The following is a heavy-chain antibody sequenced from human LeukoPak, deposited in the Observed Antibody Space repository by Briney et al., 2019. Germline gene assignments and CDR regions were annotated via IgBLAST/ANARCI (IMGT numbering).Heavy chain of an antibody. CDR3: AKDGTGCGGDCYSDY. CDR2: ISGSGGST. Sequence: GRSLRLSCAASGFTFSNYGMSWVRQAPGKGLEWVSAISGSGGSTYYADSVKGRFTISRDNSKNTLYLQMNSLRAEDTAIYYCAKDGTGCGGDCYSDYWGQGTLLTVSS. CDR1: GFTFSNYG. J-gene: IGHJ4*02. V-gene: IGHV3-23*01. D-gene: IGHD2-21*02.